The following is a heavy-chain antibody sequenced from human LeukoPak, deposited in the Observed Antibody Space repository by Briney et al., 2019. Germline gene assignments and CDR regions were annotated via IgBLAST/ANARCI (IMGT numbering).Heavy chain of an antibody. CDR3: ARRGAATDY. D-gene: IGHD1-26*01. J-gene: IGHJ4*02. CDR2: IYPVDSDT. V-gene: IGHV5-51*01. Sequence: GESLQISCEGSGYSFSTYWIGWGRQLPGKGLEWMGIIYPVDSDTRYSPSFQGQVTISADKSISTAYLQWSSLKASDTAMYYCARRGAATDYWGQGTLVTVSS. CDR1: GYSFSTYW.